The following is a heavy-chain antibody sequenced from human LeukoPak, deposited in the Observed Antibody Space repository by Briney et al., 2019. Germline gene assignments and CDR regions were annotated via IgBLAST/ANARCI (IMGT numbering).Heavy chain of an antibody. J-gene: IGHJ4*02. CDR2: IYPSDSDT. CDR3: ARYYYDSSGYLIDH. D-gene: IGHD3-22*01. V-gene: IGHV5-51*01. CDR1: GYSFTSYW. Sequence: GESLKISCKGSGYSFTSYWIGWVRQMPGKGLEWMGIIYPSDSDTRYSPPFPGQVTISADKSITTAYLQWSSLKASDTAMYYCARYYYDSSGYLIDHWGQGTPVTVSS.